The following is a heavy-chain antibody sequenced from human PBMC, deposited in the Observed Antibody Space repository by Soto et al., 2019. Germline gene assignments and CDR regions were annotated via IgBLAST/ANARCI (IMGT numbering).Heavy chain of an antibody. CDR1: GDSISSYY. CDR3: ARHRGTGPAMVTSYFDY. J-gene: IGHJ4*02. V-gene: IGHV4-4*07. Sequence: SETLSLTCTVSGDSISSYYWNWIRQPAGKGLEWIGRIDASGNSNYNPSLKSRVTISLDTSKNQFSLKLSSVTAADTAVYYCARHRGTGPAMVTSYFDYWGQGTLVTVSS. D-gene: IGHD5-18*01. CDR2: IDASGNS.